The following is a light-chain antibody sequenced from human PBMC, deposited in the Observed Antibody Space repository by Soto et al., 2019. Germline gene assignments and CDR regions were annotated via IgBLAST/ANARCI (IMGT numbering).Light chain of an antibody. CDR3: AAWDDSLVV. CDR2: SNN. CDR1: SSNIGSNT. V-gene: IGLV1-44*01. Sequence: QSVLTQPPSASGTPGQRVTISCSGSSSNIGSNTVNWYQQLPGTAPKLLIYSNNQRPSGVPDRFSGSKSGTSASLAIRGLRSEDEADYYCAAWDDSLVVFGGGTKLTVL. J-gene: IGLJ2*01.